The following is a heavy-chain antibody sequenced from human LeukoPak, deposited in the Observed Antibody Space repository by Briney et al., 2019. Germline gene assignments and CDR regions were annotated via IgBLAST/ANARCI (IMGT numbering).Heavy chain of an antibody. CDR1: GGSISSGSYY. V-gene: IGHV4-61*02. CDR2: IYTSGST. D-gene: IGHD2-2*01. J-gene: IGHJ4*02. CDR3: ASRHLGYCSSTSCPPGYFDY. Sequence: SETLSLTCTVSGGSISSGSYYWSWIRQPAGKGLEWIGRIYTSGSTNYNPSLKSRVTISVDTSKNQFSLKLSSVTAADTAVYYCASRHLGYCSSTSCPPGYFDYWGQGTLVPVSS.